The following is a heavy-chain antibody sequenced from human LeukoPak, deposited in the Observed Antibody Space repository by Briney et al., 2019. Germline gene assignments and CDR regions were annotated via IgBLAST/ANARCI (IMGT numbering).Heavy chain of an antibody. CDR3: AIDRRLRSPYYYFGMDV. CDR2: ISCCGSTK. CDR1: GFTFSDYY. V-gene: IGHV3-11*01. Sequence: GGSLRLSCAASGFTFSDYYISWVRQAPGKGLEWVSYISCCGSTKDYADSVKGRFTISRDNAKKSLYLQMDSLRAEDTAVYYCAIDRRLRSPYYYFGMDVWGQVTTVTVSS. J-gene: IGHJ6*01. D-gene: IGHD5-12*01.